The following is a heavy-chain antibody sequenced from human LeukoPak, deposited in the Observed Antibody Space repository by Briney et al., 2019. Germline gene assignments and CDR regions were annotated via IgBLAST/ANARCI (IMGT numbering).Heavy chain of an antibody. CDR2: IDPSDSYT. D-gene: IGHD3-3*01. Sequence: GESLKISCKGSGYSFTSYWISWVRQMPGEGLEWMGRIDPSDSYTNYSPSFQGHVTISADKSISTAYLQWSSLKASDTAMYYCAREDYDFWSGYYAIYWFDPWGQGTLVTVSS. CDR1: GYSFTSYW. V-gene: IGHV5-10-1*01. J-gene: IGHJ5*02. CDR3: AREDYDFWSGYYAIYWFDP.